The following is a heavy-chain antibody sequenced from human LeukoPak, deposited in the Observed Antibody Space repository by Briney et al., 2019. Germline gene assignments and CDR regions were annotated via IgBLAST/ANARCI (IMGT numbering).Heavy chain of an antibody. J-gene: IGHJ6*02. D-gene: IGHD3-16*02. CDR1: GGSISSYY. CDR2: IYYSGST. V-gene: IGHV4-59*01. Sequence: KASETLSLTCTVSGGSISSYYWSWIRQPPGKGLEWIGYIYYSGSTNYNPSLKSRVTISVDTSKNQFSLKLSSVTAADTAVYYCVRESLYDYAWGSYRNGMDVWGQGTTVTVSS. CDR3: VRESLYDYAWGSYRNGMDV.